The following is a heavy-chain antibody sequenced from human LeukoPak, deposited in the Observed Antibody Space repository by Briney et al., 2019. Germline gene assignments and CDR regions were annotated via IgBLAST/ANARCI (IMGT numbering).Heavy chain of an antibody. V-gene: IGHV3-23*01. CDR3: AKAFFPLLWFGELSGLGAFDI. J-gene: IGHJ3*02. Sequence: GGSLRLSCAASGFTFSSYAMSWVRQAPGKGLEWVSAISGSGGSTYYAGSVKGRFTISRDNSKNTLYLQMNSLRAEDTAVYYCAKAFFPLLWFGELSGLGAFDIWGQGTMVTVSS. D-gene: IGHD3-10*01. CDR2: ISGSGGST. CDR1: GFTFSSYA.